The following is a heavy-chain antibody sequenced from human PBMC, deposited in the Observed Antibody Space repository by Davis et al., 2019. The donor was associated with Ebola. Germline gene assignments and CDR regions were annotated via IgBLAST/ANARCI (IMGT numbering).Heavy chain of an antibody. CDR2: ISSNGGST. CDR1: GFTFSSYA. CDR3: VKGRRGYCSGGSCYSYYYYGMDV. V-gene: IGHV3-64D*08. J-gene: IGHJ6*02. Sequence: GESLKISCSASGFTFSSYAMHWVRQAPGKGLEYVSAISSNGGSTYYADSVEGRFTISRDNSKNTLYLQMSSLRAEDTAVYYCVKGRRGYCSGGSCYSYYYYGMDVWGQGTTVTVSS. D-gene: IGHD2-15*01.